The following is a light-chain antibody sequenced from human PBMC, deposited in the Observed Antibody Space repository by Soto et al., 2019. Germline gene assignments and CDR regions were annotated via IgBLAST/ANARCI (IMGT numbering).Light chain of an antibody. V-gene: IGKV1-9*01. Sequence: DIQMTQSPSSLSASVGDRVTITCRASQDIAIYLAWYQQKPGEAPKLLIYAASTLYGGVPSRFSGSGSGTDFALTITSLQAEDFATYYCQQLRLYPSPFGGGTKVYIK. CDR2: AAS. J-gene: IGKJ4*01. CDR3: QQLRLYPSP. CDR1: QDIAIY.